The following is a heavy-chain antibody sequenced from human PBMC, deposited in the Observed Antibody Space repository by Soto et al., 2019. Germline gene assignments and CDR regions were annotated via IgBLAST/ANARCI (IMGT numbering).Heavy chain of an antibody. V-gene: IGHV3-23*01. CDR3: AKVGYQYYFDY. J-gene: IGHJ4*02. Sequence: EVQLLESGGGLVQPGGSLRLSCAASGFTFSSYAMSWVRQAPWKGLEWVSVISGGGGSTNYADSVKGRFTISRDNSKNTLYLQMNSLRAEDTAVYYCAKVGYQYYFDYWGQGTLVTVSS. D-gene: IGHD2-2*01. CDR2: ISGGGGST. CDR1: GFTFSSYA.